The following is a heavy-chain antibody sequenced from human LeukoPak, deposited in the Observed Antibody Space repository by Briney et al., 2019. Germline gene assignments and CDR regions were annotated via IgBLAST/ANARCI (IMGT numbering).Heavy chain of an antibody. J-gene: IGHJ4*02. D-gene: IGHD2-2*01. V-gene: IGHV1-18*01. CDR2: ISAYNGNT. CDR1: GYTFTSYG. Sequence: GASVKVSCKASGYTFTSYGISWVRQAPGQGLEWMGWISAYNGNTNYAQKLQGRVTMTTDTSTSTAYMELRSLRSDDAAVYYCARDLAGDIVVVPAAQSFDYWGQGTLVTVSS. CDR3: ARDLAGDIVVVPAAQSFDY.